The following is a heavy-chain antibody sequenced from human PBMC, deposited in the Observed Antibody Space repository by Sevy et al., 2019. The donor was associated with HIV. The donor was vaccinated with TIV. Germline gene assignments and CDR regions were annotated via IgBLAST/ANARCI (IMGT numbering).Heavy chain of an antibody. J-gene: IGHJ4*02. CDR1: GFTFTSYS. CDR3: ARGSSDLEGDY. Sequence: GGSLRLSCAASGFTFTSYSMNWVRQAPGKGLEWVSSISRSRVYIYYADSVKGRFTISRDNTKNSLFLQMNSLRAEETAVYYCARGSSDLEGDYWGQGTLVTVSS. CDR2: ISRSRVYI. V-gene: IGHV3-21*01. D-gene: IGHD3-22*01.